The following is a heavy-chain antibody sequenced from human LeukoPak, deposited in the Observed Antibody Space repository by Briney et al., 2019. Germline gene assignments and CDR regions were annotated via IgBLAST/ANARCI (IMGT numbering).Heavy chain of an antibody. CDR3: ARRKVVYCSGGSCYNWFDP. CDR1: GYNFTNFW. CDR2: IYPGDSDS. J-gene: IGHJ5*02. D-gene: IGHD2-15*01. V-gene: IGHV5-51*01. Sequence: KVGESLKISCKGSGYNFTNFWIGWVRQMSGKDLEWMGIIYPGDSDSKYSPSFHGQATISAHKSISTAYLQGSSLRRSHTGIYYCARRKVVYCSGGSCYNWFDPWGQGTLVSVSS.